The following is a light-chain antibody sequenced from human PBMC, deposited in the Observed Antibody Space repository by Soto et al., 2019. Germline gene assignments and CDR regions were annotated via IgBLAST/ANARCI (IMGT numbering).Light chain of an antibody. V-gene: IGKV3-20*01. CDR1: QSVSSSY. J-gene: IGKJ5*01. CDR3: QHYGSSSIT. Sequence: ELVLTQSPGTLSLSPGERATLSCRASQSVSSSYLAWYQQKPGQAPRLLIYGASSRATGIPDRFSGSGSGTNFTLTISILEPEDFAVYYCQHYGSSSITFGQGTLLEIK. CDR2: GAS.